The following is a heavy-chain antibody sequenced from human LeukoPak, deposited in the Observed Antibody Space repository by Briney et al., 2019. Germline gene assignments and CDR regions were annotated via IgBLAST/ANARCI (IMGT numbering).Heavy chain of an antibody. J-gene: IGHJ5*02. CDR2: ILYTGNT. V-gene: IGHV4-39*01. D-gene: IGHD1/OR15-1a*01. Sequence: PSETLSLTCTVSGGSISSSTHYWGWIRQPPGKGLEWIGSILYTGNTYYNPSLRSRVTVSLDMSENQFSLTLSSVTAADTAVYYCARRIANRNWFDPWGQGTLVTVSS. CDR1: GGSISSSTHY. CDR3: ARRIANRNWFDP.